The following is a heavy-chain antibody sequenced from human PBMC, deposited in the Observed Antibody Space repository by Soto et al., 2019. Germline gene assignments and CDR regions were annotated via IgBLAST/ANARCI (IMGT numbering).Heavy chain of an antibody. CDR2: ISGSGGST. V-gene: IGHV3-23*01. D-gene: IGHD3-9*01. J-gene: IGHJ4*02. Sequence: EVQLLESGGGLVQPGGSLRLSCAASGFTFSSYAMSWVRQAPGKGLEWVSAISGSGGSTYYADSVKGRFTIPRDNFKNTLYLQLNTLRAEDTAVYYCASGPGDCDSRDHYFDYWGQGTLVTVSS. CDR3: ASGPGDCDSRDHYFDY. CDR1: GFTFSSYA.